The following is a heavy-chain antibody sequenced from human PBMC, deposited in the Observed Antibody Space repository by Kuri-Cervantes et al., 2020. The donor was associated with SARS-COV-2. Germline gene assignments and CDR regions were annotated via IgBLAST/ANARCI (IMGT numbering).Heavy chain of an antibody. D-gene: IGHD5-18*01. CDR1: GYTFTGYY. V-gene: IGHV1-2*02. CDR2: INPNSGGT. J-gene: IGHJ6*03. Sequence: ASVKVFCKASGYTFTGYYMHWVRQAPGQGLEWMGWINPNSGGTNYAQKFQGRVTMTRDTSISTAYMELSRLRSDDTAVYYCAREAAMATGDYYYYMDVWGKGTTVTVSS. CDR3: AREAAMATGDYYYYMDV.